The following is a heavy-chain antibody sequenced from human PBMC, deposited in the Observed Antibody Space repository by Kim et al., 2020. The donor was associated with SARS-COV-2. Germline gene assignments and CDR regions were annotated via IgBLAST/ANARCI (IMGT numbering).Heavy chain of an antibody. V-gene: IGHV3-48*02. J-gene: IGHJ5*02. CDR2: SSSGTI. CDR3: ARGGGTP. Sequence: SSSGTIDYADSVKGRFTISRDNAKNSLYLQMNSLRDEDTAVYYCARGGGTPWGQGTLVTVSS.